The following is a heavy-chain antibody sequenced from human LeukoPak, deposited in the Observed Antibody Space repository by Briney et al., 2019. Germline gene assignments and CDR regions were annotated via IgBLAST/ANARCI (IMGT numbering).Heavy chain of an antibody. CDR3: ARLVPAYYDFWRLSDY. D-gene: IGHD3-3*01. J-gene: IGHJ4*02. Sequence: ASVKVSCKASGYTFTGYYMHWVRQAPGQGLEWMGWINPNSGGTNYAQKFQGRVTMTRDTSISTAYMELSRLRSDDTAVYYCARLVPAYYDFWRLSDYWGQGTLVTVSS. CDR2: INPNSGGT. V-gene: IGHV1-2*02. CDR1: GYTFTGYY.